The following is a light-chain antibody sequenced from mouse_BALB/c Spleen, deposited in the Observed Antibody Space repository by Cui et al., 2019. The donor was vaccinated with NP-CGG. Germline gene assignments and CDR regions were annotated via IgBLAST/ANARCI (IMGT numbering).Light chain of an antibody. CDR1: TGAVTTSNY. Sequence: QVVLTQESALTTPPGETVTLTCRSSTGAVTTSNYANWVQEKPEHLFTGLIGGTNNRAPGVPARFSGSLIGDKAALTIIGAQTEDEAIYFCALWYSNHWVFGGGTKLTVL. CDR2: GTN. CDR3: ALWYSNHWV. J-gene: IGLJ1*01. V-gene: IGLV1*01.